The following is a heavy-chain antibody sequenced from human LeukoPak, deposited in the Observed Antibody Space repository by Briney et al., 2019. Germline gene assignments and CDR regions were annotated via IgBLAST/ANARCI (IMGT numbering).Heavy chain of an antibody. D-gene: IGHD2-15*01. V-gene: IGHV4-34*01. CDR1: GGSFSGYY. Sequence: SETLSLTCAVYGGSFSGYYWSWIRQPPGKGLEWIGEINHSGSTNYDPSLKSRVTISVDASKNQFSLKLSSVTAADTAVYYCARGRFPLLYWGQGTLVTVSS. J-gene: IGHJ4*02. CDR3: ARGRFPLLY. CDR2: INHSGST.